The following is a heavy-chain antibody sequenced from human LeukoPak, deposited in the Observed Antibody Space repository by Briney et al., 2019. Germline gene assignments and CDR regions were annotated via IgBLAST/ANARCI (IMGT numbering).Heavy chain of an antibody. CDR1: GGSFSGYY. V-gene: IGHV4-34*01. D-gene: IGHD3-10*01. Sequence: SETLSLTCAVYGGSFSGYYWSWIRQPPGKGLEWIGEINHSGSTNYNPSLKSRVTISVDTSKNQFSLQLNSVTPEDTAVYYCARATLYFGEPLDYYYYMDVWGKGTTVTISS. J-gene: IGHJ6*03. CDR2: INHSGST. CDR3: ARATLYFGEPLDYYYYMDV.